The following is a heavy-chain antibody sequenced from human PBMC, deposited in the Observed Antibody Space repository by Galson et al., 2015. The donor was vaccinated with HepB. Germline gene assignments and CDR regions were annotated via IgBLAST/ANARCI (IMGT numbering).Heavy chain of an antibody. V-gene: IGHV1-69*13. CDR2: IIPIFGTA. CDR3: ARRLEGLTGDLLVDP. J-gene: IGHJ5*02. CDR1: GGTFSSYA. D-gene: IGHD1-20*01. Sequence: SVKVSCKASGGTFSSYAISWVRQAPGQGLEWMGGIIPIFGTANYAQKFQGRVTITADESTSTAYMELSSLRSEDTAVYYCARRLEGLTGDLLVDPWGQGTLVTVSS.